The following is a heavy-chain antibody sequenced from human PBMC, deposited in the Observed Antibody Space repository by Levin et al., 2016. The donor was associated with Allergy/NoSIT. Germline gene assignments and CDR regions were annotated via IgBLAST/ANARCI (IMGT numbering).Heavy chain of an antibody. CDR1: GGSIVSDDYS. V-gene: IGHV4-30-2*02. J-gene: IGHJ4*02. Sequence: SETLSLTCAVSGGSIVSDDYSWNWIRQAPGKGLEWIGYIYSWGSTYYNPSLKSRVTISVDTSKNQFSLKLSSVTAADTAVYYCAGGTWEEDYFDYWGQGTLVTVSS. CDR2: IYSWGST. D-gene: IGHD1-26*01. CDR3: AGGTWEEDYFDY.